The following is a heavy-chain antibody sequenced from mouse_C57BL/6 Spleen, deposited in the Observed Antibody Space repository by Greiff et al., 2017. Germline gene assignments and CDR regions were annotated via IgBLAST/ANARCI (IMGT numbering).Heavy chain of an antibody. CDR1: GYTFTDYN. V-gene: IGHV1-18*01. D-gene: IGHD1-1*01. CDR2: INPNNGGT. J-gene: IGHJ4*01. Sequence: VQLQQSGPGLVKPGASVKIPCKASGYTFTDYNMDWVKQSHGKSLEWIGDINPNNGGTIYNQKFKGKATLTVDKSSRTAYMELRSLTSEDTAVYYCARTPHYYGSRRYAMDYWGQGTSVTVSS. CDR3: ARTPHYYGSRRYAMDY.